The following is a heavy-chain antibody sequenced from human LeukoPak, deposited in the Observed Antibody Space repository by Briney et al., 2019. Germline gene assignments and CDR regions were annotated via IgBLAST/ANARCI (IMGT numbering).Heavy chain of an antibody. CDR2: FDPEDGET. CDR3: ATTSHGSGWYRDDAFDI. J-gene: IGHJ3*02. Sequence: GASVKVSCKISGYTLTELSMHWVRQDPGKGLEWMGGFDPEDGETIYAQKFQGRVTMTEDTSTDTAYMELSSLRSEDTAVYYCATTSHGSGWYRDDAFDIWGQGTMVTVSS. V-gene: IGHV1-24*01. CDR1: GYTLTELS. D-gene: IGHD6-19*01.